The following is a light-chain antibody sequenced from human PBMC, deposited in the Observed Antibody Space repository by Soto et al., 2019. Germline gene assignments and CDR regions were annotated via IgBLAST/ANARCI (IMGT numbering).Light chain of an antibody. CDR3: QHLNSYPPT. CDR1: QGISSY. V-gene: IGKV1-9*01. Sequence: DLQLTQSPSFLSASVGDRVTITCRASQGISSYLAWYQQKPGKAPKLLIYAASTLQSGVPSRFSGSGSGTEFTLTISCLQPEDFATYYCQHLNSYPPTFGGGTNVEIK. CDR2: AAS. J-gene: IGKJ4*01.